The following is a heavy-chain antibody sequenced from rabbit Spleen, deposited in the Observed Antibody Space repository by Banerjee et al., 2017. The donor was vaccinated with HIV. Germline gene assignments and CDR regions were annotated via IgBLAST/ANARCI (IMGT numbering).Heavy chain of an antibody. CDR2: IDTNDGDT. D-gene: IGHD4-1*01. CDR3: ARYYIFYGMDL. J-gene: IGHJ6*01. Sequence: LEESGGGLVKPGGTLTLTCTVSGFSFSSSYWICWVRQAPGKGLEWIACIDTNDGDTDYANWPKGRFTISSDNAQYTVDLQMNSLTAADTATYFCARYYIFYGMDLWGPGTLVTVS. V-gene: IGHV1S45*01. CDR1: GFSFSSSYW.